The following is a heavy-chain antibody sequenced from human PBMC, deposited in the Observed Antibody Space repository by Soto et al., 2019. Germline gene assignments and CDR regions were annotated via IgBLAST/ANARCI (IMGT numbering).Heavy chain of an antibody. D-gene: IGHD2-21*02. CDR1: GFTFSSYG. J-gene: IGHJ3*02. CDR3: AKDKGGAAYCGGDCGDDAFDI. CDR2: ISYDGSNK. V-gene: IGHV3-30*18. Sequence: QVQLVESGGGVVQPGRSLRLSCAASGFTFSSYGMHWVRQAPGKGLEWVAVISYDGSNKYYADSVKGRFTISRDNSKNTLYLQMNSLRAEDTAVYYCAKDKGGAAYCGGDCGDDAFDIWGQGTMVTVSS.